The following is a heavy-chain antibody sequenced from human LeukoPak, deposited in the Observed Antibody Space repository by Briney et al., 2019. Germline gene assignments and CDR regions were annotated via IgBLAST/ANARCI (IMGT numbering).Heavy chain of an antibody. D-gene: IGHD1-26*01. CDR1: GFTVSSNY. Sequence: GGSLRLSCAASGFTVSSNYMSWVRQAPGKGLEWVSYISSIGSTKHYADSVKGRFTISRDNAKNSLYLQMNSLRAEDTAVYYCARDFSYGESTPTGYWGQGTLVTVSS. CDR3: ARDFSYGESTPTGY. V-gene: IGHV3-11*01. CDR2: ISSIGSTK. J-gene: IGHJ4*02.